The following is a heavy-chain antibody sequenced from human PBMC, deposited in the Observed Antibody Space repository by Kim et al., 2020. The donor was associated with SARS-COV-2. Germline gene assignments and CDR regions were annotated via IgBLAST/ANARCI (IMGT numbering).Heavy chain of an antibody. Sequence: GGSLRLSCAASGFTFDDYAMHWVRQAPGKGLEWVSGISWNSGSIGYADSVKGRFTISRDNAKNSLYLQMNSLRAEDTALYYCAKADSPNYYGSGSVDYWG. CDR1: GFTFDDYA. CDR2: ISWNSGSI. D-gene: IGHD3-10*01. V-gene: IGHV3-9*01. J-gene: IGHJ4*01. CDR3: AKADSPNYYGSGSVDY.